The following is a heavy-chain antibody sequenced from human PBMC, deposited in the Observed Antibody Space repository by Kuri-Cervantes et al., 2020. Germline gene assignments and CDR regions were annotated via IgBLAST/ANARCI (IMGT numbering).Heavy chain of an antibody. V-gene: IGHV4-59*01. CDR3: ARVAGDYDAFDI. Sequence: SETLSLTCAVSGDSISSYYWSWIRQPPGKGLEWIGYIYYSGSTNYNPSLKSRVTISVDTSKNQFSLKLSSVTAADTAVYYCARVAGDYDAFDIWGQGTMVTVSS. CDR1: GDSISSYY. J-gene: IGHJ3*02. D-gene: IGHD4-17*01. CDR2: IYYSGST.